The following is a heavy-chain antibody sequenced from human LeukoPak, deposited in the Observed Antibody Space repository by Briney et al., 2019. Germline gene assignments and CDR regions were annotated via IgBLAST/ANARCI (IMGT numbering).Heavy chain of an antibody. CDR2: MNPNSGNT. D-gene: IGHD4-17*01. CDR1: GYTFTSYD. V-gene: IGHV1-8*01. CDR3: ARDHYGDYRRGSHFDY. J-gene: IGHJ4*02. Sequence: GASVKVSCKASGYTFTSYDINWVRQATGQGLEWMGWMNPNSGNTGYAQKFQGRVTMTTDTSTSTAYMELRSLRSDDTAVYYCARDHYGDYRRGSHFDYWGQGTLVTVSS.